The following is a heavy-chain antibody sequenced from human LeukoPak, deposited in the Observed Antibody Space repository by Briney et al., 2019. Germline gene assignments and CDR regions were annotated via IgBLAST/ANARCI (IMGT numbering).Heavy chain of an antibody. Sequence: SETLSLTCAVYGGSFSGYYWSWIRQPPGKGLEWIGEINHSGSTNYNPSLKSRVTISVDTSKNQFSLKLSSVTAADTAVYYCARGLQYYDFWSGQYYFDYWGQGTLVTVSS. CDR1: GGSFSGYY. CDR2: INHSGST. J-gene: IGHJ4*02. D-gene: IGHD3-3*01. V-gene: IGHV4-34*01. CDR3: ARGLQYYDFWSGQYYFDY.